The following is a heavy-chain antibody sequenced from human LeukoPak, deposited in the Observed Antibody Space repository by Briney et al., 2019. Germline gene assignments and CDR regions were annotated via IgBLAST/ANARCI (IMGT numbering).Heavy chain of an antibody. Sequence: GGSLRLSCAASGFTFRTYWMHWVRQAPGKGLVWVSHIKSDGSATTYADSVKGRFTISRDNSKNTLYLQMNSLRAEDTAVYYCASDRGKTYYDILTGYYWFDYWGQGTLVTVSS. D-gene: IGHD3-9*01. CDR3: ASDRGKTYYDILTGYYWFDY. V-gene: IGHV3-74*01. CDR2: IKSDGSAT. CDR1: GFTFRTYW. J-gene: IGHJ4*02.